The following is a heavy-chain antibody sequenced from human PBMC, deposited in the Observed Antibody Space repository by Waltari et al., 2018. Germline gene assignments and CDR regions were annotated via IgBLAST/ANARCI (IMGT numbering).Heavy chain of an antibody. CDR3: ARQPIEGNLPDWFDP. CDR1: GNSMSNVYY. J-gene: IGHJ5*02. D-gene: IGHD1-1*01. CDR2: IHHSGSA. V-gene: IGHV4-38-2*01. Sequence: QVQLQQSGPGLVKPSETLSLTCPVSGNSMSNVYYWGWIRQPPGKGLEWIGSIHHSGSAYYNPSLNSRVTISLETSKNQFSLKLTSVAATDTAIYYCARQPIEGNLPDWFDPWGQGTLVTVSS.